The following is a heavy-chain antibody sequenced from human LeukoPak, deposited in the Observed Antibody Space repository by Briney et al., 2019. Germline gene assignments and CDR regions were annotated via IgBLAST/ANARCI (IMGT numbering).Heavy chain of an antibody. CDR2: ISAYNGNT. Sequence: ASVTVSFKASGYTFTSYGISWVRQAPGQGSEGMGWISAYNGNTNYAQKLQGRVTMTTDTSTSTAYMELRSLRSDDTAVYYCARDLISGYYDSSGCLDYWGQGTLVTVSS. CDR1: GYTFTSYG. CDR3: ARDLISGYYDSSGCLDY. J-gene: IGHJ4*02. D-gene: IGHD3-22*01. V-gene: IGHV1-18*01.